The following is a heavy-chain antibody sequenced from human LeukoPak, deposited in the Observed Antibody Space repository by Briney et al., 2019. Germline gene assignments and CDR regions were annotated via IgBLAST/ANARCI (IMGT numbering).Heavy chain of an antibody. CDR1: AGSISSYY. Sequence: SETLSLTCTVSAGSISSYYWSWIRQPPGKGLEWIGFIYYSGNTNYNPSLKSRVTISVDTSKNQFSLKLSSVTAADTAVYYCARYAYGGYNFDYWGQGSLVTVSS. CDR2: IYYSGNT. CDR3: ARYAYGGYNFDY. J-gene: IGHJ4*02. V-gene: IGHV4-59*08. D-gene: IGHD5-12*01.